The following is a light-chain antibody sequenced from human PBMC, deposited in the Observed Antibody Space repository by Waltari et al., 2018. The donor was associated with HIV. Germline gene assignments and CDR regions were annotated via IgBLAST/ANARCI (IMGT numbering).Light chain of an antibody. CDR2: EVN. J-gene: IGLJ2*01. Sequence: QSALTQPPYASGSPGQSVTISCTGTSRDVGAYKFVPWYQQLSGQAPELIIYEVNQRPPGVPHRFFGSKSGNTASLTVSGLQAADEAEYFCSSYAGYSNFAVFGGGTKLTVL. CDR1: SRDVGAYKF. CDR3: SSYAGYSNFAV. V-gene: IGLV2-8*01.